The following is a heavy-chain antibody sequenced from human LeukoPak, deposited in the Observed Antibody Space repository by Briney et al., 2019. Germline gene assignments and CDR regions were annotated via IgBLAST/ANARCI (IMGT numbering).Heavy chain of an antibody. CDR3: ARGPPKDYYGSGSLYSPVDY. CDR2: IIPIFGTA. CDR1: GGTFSSYA. V-gene: IGHV1-69*13. Sequence: SVKVSCKASGGTFSSYAISWVRQAPGQGLEWMGGIIPIFGTANYAQKFQGRVTITADESTSTAYMELSSLRSEDTAVYYCARGPPKDYYGSGSLYSPVDYWGQGTLVTVSS. D-gene: IGHD3-10*01. J-gene: IGHJ4*02.